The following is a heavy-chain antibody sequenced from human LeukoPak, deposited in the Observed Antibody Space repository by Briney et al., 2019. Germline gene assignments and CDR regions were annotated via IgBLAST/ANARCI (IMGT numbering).Heavy chain of an antibody. D-gene: IGHD2-15*01. CDR3: ARERGDCSGGSCYVDAFDI. V-gene: IGHV1-69*01. CDR2: IIPIFGTA. CDR1: GGTFSSYA. J-gene: IGHJ3*02. Sequence: SVKVSWKASGGTFSSYAISWVRQAPGQGLEWMGGIIPIFGTANYAQKFQGRVTITADESTSTAYMELSSPRSEDTAVYYCARERGDCSGGSCYVDAFDIWGQGTMVTVSS.